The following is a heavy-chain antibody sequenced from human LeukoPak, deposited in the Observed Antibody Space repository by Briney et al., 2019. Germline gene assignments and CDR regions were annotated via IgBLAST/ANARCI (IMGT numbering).Heavy chain of an antibody. CDR3: AKGGGYSYGYPYDY. J-gene: IGHJ4*02. V-gene: IGHV3-23*01. Sequence: GGSLRLSCAASGFTFSSYAMSWVRQAPGKGLEWVLAISGSGGSTYYADSVKGRFTISRDNSKNTLYLQMNSLRAEDTAVYYCAKGGGYSYGYPYDYWGQGTLVTVSS. CDR2: ISGSGGST. CDR1: GFTFSSYA. D-gene: IGHD5-18*01.